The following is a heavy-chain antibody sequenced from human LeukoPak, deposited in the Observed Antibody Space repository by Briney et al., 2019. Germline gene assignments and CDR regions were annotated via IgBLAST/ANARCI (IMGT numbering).Heavy chain of an antibody. CDR3: ATLSLIILA. Sequence: ASVKVSCKASGGTFSSYAISWVRQAPGQGLEWMGRIIPILGIAIYAQKFQGRVTMTEDTSTDTAYMELSSLRSEDTAVYYCATLSLIILAWGQGTLVTVSS. CDR1: GGTFSSYA. CDR2: IIPILGIA. D-gene: IGHD2/OR15-2a*01. J-gene: IGHJ5*02. V-gene: IGHV1-69*04.